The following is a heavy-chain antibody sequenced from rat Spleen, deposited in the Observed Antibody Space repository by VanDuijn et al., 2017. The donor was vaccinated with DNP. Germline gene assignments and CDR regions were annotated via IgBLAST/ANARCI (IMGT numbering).Heavy chain of an antibody. CDR3: AKDGDSGHGHFDY. CDR2: ITNTGGST. CDR1: GFTFSSFA. D-gene: IGHD4-3*01. V-gene: IGHV5-46*01. Sequence: EVQLVESGGGLVQPGRSMKLSCAASGFTFSSFAMAWVRQAPTKGLEWVASITNTGGSTYYPDSVKGRFTISRDNAKSTLYLQMNSLRSEDTATYYCAKDGDSGHGHFDYWGQGVMVTVSS. J-gene: IGHJ2*01.